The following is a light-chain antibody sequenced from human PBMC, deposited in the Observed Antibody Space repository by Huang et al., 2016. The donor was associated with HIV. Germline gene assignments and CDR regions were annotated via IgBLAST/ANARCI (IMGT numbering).Light chain of an antibody. CDR1: QTVSDY. CDR2: DAS. CDR3: QQRRNWPGT. J-gene: IGKJ1*01. Sequence: EVVLTQSPATLSLSPGERATLSCGASQTVSDYLAWYQQKSGKAPRLLIYDASNRASDIPARFSGNGSGTDFTLTISSLEPEDFAVYYCQQRRNWPGTFGQGTKVE. V-gene: IGKV3-11*01.